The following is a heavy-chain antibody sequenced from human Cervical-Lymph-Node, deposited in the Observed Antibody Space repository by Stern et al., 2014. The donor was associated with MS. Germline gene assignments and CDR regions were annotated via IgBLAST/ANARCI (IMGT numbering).Heavy chain of an antibody. CDR3: ARDKMHAFDY. J-gene: IGHJ4*02. CDR2: ISADSGNT. V-gene: IGHV1-18*01. CDR1: GYTFTNYG. D-gene: IGHD2-8*01. Sequence: VQLVESGTEVKKPGASVLVSCKASGYTFTNYGITWVRQAPGQGLEWMGWISADSGNTKYAQKFQDRVTMTRDTTTGTAYMELRSLRSEDTAVYYCARDKMHAFDYWGQGTQVTVPS.